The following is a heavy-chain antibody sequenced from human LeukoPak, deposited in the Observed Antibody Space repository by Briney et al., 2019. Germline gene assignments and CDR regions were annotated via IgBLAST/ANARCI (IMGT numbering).Heavy chain of an antibody. J-gene: IGHJ4*02. CDR1: GGSFSGYY. D-gene: IGHD3-16*01. CDR3: ARRGDY. Sequence: PSETLSLTCAVYGGSFSGYYWSWIRQPPGKGLEWIGEVNHSGSTNYNPSLKSRVTISVDTSKNQFSLKLSSVTAADTAVYYCARRGDYWGRGTLVTVSA. V-gene: IGHV4-34*01. CDR2: VNHSGST.